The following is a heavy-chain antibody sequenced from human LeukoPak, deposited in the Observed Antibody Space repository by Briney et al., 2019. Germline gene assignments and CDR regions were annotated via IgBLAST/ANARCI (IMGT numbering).Heavy chain of an antibody. V-gene: IGHV4-59*12. Sequence: SETLSLTCTVSGGSISSYYWSWIRQPPGKGLEWIGYIYYSGSTNYNPSLKSRVTISVDTSKSQFSLKLSSVTAADTAVYYCASLYGSGKRWVDPWGQGTLVTVSS. D-gene: IGHD3-10*01. J-gene: IGHJ5*02. CDR3: ASLYGSGKRWVDP. CDR2: IYYSGST. CDR1: GGSISSYY.